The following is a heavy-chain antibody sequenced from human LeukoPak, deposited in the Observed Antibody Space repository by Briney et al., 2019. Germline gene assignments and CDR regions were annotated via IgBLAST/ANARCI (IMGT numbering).Heavy chain of an antibody. CDR3: AARSLYGGSVDY. V-gene: IGHV3-23*01. CDR2: ISGSGGST. D-gene: IGHD4-23*01. Sequence: PGGSLRLSCAASGFTFSSYAMSWVRQAPGKGLEWVSAISGSGGSTYYADSVKGRFTISRDNSKNTLYLQMNSLRAEDPAVYYCAARSLYGGSVDYWGQGTLVTVSS. J-gene: IGHJ4*02. CDR1: GFTFSSYA.